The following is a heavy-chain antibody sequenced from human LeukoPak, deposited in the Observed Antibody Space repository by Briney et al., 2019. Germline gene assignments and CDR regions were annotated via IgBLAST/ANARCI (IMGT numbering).Heavy chain of an antibody. D-gene: IGHD3-3*01. J-gene: IGHJ6*03. CDR2: IYTSGST. Sequence: PSHTLSLTCTVSGGSISSGSYYWSWIRQPPGKGLEGIGRIYTSGSTNYNTSLKSRVTISVDTSKNQFSLRLSSAAAADTGVYYCAREGYDFWSGSRPYYYYMDVWGKGTTVTVSS. CDR1: GGSISSGSYY. V-gene: IGHV4-61*02. CDR3: AREGYDFWSGSRPYYYYMDV.